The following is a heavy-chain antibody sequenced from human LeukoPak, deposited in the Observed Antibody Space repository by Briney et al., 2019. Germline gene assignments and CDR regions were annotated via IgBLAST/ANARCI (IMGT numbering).Heavy chain of an antibody. CDR2: MNPNSGNT. D-gene: IGHD4-17*01. CDR1: GYTFTSYD. J-gene: IGHJ6*03. Sequence: ASVKVSCKASGYTFTSYDINWVRQATGQGLEWMGWMNPNSGNTGYAQKFQGRVTITRNTSISTAYMELSSLRAEDTAVYYCARDSDYGDLYYYYYYMDVWGKGTTVTVSS. V-gene: IGHV1-8*03. CDR3: ARDSDYGDLYYYYYYMDV.